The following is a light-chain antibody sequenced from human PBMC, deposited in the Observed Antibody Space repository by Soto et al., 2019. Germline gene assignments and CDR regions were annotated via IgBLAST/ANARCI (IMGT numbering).Light chain of an antibody. CDR1: QSIGSY. CDR3: QQNKDWPGT. V-gene: IGKV3-15*01. Sequence: EIVMTQSPATLSVSPGERATLSCRASQSIGSYLAWYQQKPGQAPRLLIYDASTRATGIPVRFSGSGSGTEFTLTISSLQSEDFGLYYCQQNKDWPGTFGQGTKV. J-gene: IGKJ1*01. CDR2: DAS.